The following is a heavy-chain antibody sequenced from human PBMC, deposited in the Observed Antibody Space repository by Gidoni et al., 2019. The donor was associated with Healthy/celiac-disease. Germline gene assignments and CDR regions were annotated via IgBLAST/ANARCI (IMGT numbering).Heavy chain of an antibody. CDR1: GFTFSSYE. J-gene: IGHJ4*02. D-gene: IGHD3-3*01. V-gene: IGHV3-48*03. Sequence: EVQMVESGGGLVQPGGSLRLSCAASGFTFSSYEMHWVRQAPGKGLAWVSYISSSGSTIYYADSVKGRFTTSRNNAKNSLYLQMNSLRAEDTAVYYCARMGVGRYFDYWGQGTLVTVSS. CDR2: ISSSGSTI. CDR3: ARMGVGRYFDY.